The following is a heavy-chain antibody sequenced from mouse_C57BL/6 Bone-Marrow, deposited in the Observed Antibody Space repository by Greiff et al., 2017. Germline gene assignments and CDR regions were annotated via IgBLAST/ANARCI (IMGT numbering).Heavy chain of an antibody. CDR2: IDPSDSYT. CDR3: AREAHYYGSSYAFAY. V-gene: IGHV1-69*01. D-gene: IGHD1-1*01. J-gene: IGHJ3*01. Sequence: ESGAELVMPGASVKLSCKASGYTFTSYWMHWVKQRPGQGLEWIGEIDPSDSYTNYNQKFKGKSTLTVDKSSSTAYMQLSSLTSEDSAVYYCAREAHYYGSSYAFAYWGQGTLVTVSA. CDR1: GYTFTSYW.